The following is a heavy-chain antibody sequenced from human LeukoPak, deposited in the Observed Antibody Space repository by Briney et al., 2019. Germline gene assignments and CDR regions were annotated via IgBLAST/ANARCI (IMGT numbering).Heavy chain of an antibody. CDR2: IYHSGST. V-gene: IGHV4-4*07. D-gene: IGHD3-3*01. J-gene: IGHJ4*02. Sequence: PSETLSLTCTVSGGSITNYYWSWIRQPAGKGLEWIGSIYHSGSTYYNPSLKSRVTISVDTSKNQFSLKVSSVTVADTAVYYCARGTDFGVDYWAREPWSPSPQ. CDR3: ARGTDFGVDY. CDR1: GGSITNYY.